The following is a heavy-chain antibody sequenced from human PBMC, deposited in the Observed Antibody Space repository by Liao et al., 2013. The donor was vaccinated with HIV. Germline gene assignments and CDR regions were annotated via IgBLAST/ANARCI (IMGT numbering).Heavy chain of an antibody. J-gene: IGHJ2*01. Sequence: QVQLHQWGAGLLKPSQTLSLTCAVDGETLGGFFWSWIRQSPGKGLEWIGEINHSGTTNFNPSLKSRVTMSVDSSTNRFFLNLTSVTAADTAEYYCARSPGSGRYVWYFDLWGRGTLVTVSS. V-gene: IGHV4-34*08. D-gene: IGHD3-10*01. CDR1: GETLGGFF. CDR2: INHSGTT. CDR3: ARSPGSGRYVWYFDL.